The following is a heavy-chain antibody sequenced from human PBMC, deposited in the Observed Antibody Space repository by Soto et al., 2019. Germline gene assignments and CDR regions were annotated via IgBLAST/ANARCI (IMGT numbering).Heavy chain of an antibody. J-gene: IGHJ3*01. D-gene: IGHD3-22*01. CDR3: ARDQLYYNDISGRPLNAFDV. CDR2: IGIGSSTK. Sequence: PGGPLRLYCGASGFSFCRYSMNYERQAPGKGLEWVSYIGIGSSTKYYADSVKGRFTISRDNAKNSLYLQMNSLRAEDTAVYYCARDQLYYNDISGRPLNAFDVWGQGTMVTVSS. CDR1: GFSFCRYS. V-gene: IGHV3-48*01.